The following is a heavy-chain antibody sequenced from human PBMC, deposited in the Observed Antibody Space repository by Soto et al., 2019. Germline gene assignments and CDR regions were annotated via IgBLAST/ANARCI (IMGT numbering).Heavy chain of an antibody. CDR1: GFTFSSYG. CDR2: IWYDGSNK. V-gene: IGHV3-33*01. D-gene: IGHD2-15*01. CDR3: SREYCSGGSCCTGYAALDY. J-gene: IGHJ4*02. Sequence: PGGSLRLSCAASGFTFSSYGMHWVRQAPGKGLERVAVIWYDGSNKYYADYVKGRLTISRDTFKHTLYLDKNMLRVKYKDGFYTSREYCSGGSCCTGYAALDYWCQGTRVTVSS.